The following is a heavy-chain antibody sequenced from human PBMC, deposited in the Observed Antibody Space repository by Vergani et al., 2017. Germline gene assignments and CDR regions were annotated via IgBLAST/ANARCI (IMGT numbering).Heavy chain of an antibody. Sequence: QVQLQQWGAGLLKPSETLSLTCTVSGGSISSSSYYWGWIRQPPGKGLEWIGSIYYSGSTYYNPSLKSRVTISVDTSKNQFSLKLSSVTAADTAVYYCARHISETAVFGNLFDPWGQGTLVTVSS. CDR2: IYYSGST. V-gene: IGHV4-39*01. CDR1: GGSISSSSYY. J-gene: IGHJ5*02. CDR3: ARHISETAVFGNLFDP. D-gene: IGHD3-3*01.